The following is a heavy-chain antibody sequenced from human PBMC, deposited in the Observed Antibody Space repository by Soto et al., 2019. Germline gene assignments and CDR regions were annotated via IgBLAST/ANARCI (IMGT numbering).Heavy chain of an antibody. CDR2: TGSGTGPG. D-gene: IGHD2-15*01. CDR1: GGSLRTNP. J-gene: IGHJ4*02. Sequence: QVQLVQSGTEVKKPGSSVKVSCKASGGSLRTNPISWVRQAPGQGLEWMGGTGSGTGPGNHALKFQGRLTVTADKSTSTVYMELTNRSSEDTAVYYCARRDSGGFYRFFDSWGQGTLVTVSS. CDR3: ARRDSGGFYRFFDS. V-gene: IGHV1-69*06.